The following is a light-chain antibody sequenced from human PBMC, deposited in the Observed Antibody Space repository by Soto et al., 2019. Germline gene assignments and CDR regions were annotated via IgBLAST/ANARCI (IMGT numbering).Light chain of an antibody. V-gene: IGKV1-39*01. CDR3: QQGSIIPWT. CDR2: DTS. CDR1: HSISTY. J-gene: IGKJ1*01. Sequence: DIQMTQSPSSLSASVGDRVTITCRASHSISTYLNWYQQKPGKAPNLLIYDTSSLQSGVPSRFSGSGSGTDFTLTISSLQPEDFATYYCQQGSIIPWTFGQGTKVEIK.